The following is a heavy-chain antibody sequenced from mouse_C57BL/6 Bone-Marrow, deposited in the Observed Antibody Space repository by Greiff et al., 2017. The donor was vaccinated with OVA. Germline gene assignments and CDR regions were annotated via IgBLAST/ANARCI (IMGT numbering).Heavy chain of an antibody. CDR1: GYAFSSSW. CDR3: ARRCYGSSPLGY. CDR2: IYPGDGDT. Sequence: VQLQESGPELVKPGASVKISCKASGYAFSSSWMNWVKQRPGKGLEWIGRIYPGDGDTNYNGKFKGKATLTADKSSSTAYMQLSSLTSEDSAVYFCARRCYGSSPLGYWGQGTSVTVSS. J-gene: IGHJ4*01. D-gene: IGHD1-1*01. V-gene: IGHV1-82*01.